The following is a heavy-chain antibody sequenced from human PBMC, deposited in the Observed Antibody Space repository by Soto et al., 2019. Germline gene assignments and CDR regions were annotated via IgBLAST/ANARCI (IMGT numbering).Heavy chain of an antibody. D-gene: IGHD6-13*01. CDR2: ISAYNGNT. V-gene: IGHV1-18*01. CDR1: GYTFTSYG. CDR3: ARRVRTADRDD. Sequence: QVQLVQSGAEVKKPGASVKVSCKASGYTFTSYGINWVRQAPGQGLEWMGWISAYNGNTNYAQKPQGRVTMTTDTYTSTAYMELRSLRYYDPAVYYCARRVRTADRDDWGQGNTVTVSS. J-gene: IGHJ6*02.